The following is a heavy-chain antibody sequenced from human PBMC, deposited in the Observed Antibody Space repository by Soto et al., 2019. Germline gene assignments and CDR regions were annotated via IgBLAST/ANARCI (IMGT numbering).Heavy chain of an antibody. Sequence: PSETLSLTCAVSGCSISSCTYSWSWIRQPPGKGLEWIGYIYDRESTYYNPSLKSRVTISVDKSKNQFSLKLNSVTAADTAVYDGASCGSVWPMYLDEWGQRTVDTVSS. V-gene: IGHV4-30-2*01. CDR1: GCSISSCTYS. D-gene: IGHD6-19*01. CDR3: ASCGSVWPMYLDE. CDR2: IYDREST. J-gene: IGHJ4*02.